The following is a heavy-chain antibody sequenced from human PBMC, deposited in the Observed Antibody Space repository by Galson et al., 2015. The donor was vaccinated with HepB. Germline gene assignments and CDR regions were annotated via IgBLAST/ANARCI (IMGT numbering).Heavy chain of an antibody. CDR1: GGTFSSYA. J-gene: IGHJ3*01. D-gene: IGHD2-15*01. Sequence: SVKVSCKASGGTFSSYAISWVRQAPGQGLEWMGGIIPIFGTANYAQKFQGRVTITADESTSTAYMELSSLRSEDTAVYYCARGGVYCSGGSCYDFWGQGTMVTVSS. V-gene: IGHV1-69*13. CDR3: ARGGVYCSGGSCYDF. CDR2: IIPIFGTA.